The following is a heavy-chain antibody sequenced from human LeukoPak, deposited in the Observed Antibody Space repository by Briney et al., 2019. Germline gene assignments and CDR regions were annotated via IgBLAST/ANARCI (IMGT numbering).Heavy chain of an antibody. CDR3: ASPGLTGGDY. CDR2: IYYSGST. CDR1: GGSISSSSYY. D-gene: IGHD7-27*01. J-gene: IGHJ4*02. V-gene: IGHV4-39*07. Sequence: SETLSLTCTVSGGSISSSSYYWGWIRQPPGKGLEWIGSIYYSGSTYYNPSLKSRVTISVDTSKNQFSLKLSSVTAADTAVYYCASPGLTGGDYWGQGTLATVSS.